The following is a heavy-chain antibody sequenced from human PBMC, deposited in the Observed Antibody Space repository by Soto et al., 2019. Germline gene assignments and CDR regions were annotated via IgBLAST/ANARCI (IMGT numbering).Heavy chain of an antibody. J-gene: IGHJ6*02. CDR2: IYHSGST. Sequence: SETLSLTCAVSGGSISSSNWWSWVRQPPGKGLEWIGEIYHSGSTNYNPSLKSRVTISGDKSKNQFSLKLSSVTAADTAVYYCARVVPTVRYGMDVWGQGTTVTVSS. D-gene: IGHD4-4*01. CDR3: ARVVPTVRYGMDV. CDR1: GGSISSSNW. V-gene: IGHV4-4*02.